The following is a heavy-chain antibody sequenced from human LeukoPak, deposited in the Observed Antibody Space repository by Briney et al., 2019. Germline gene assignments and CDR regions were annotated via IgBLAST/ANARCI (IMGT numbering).Heavy chain of an antibody. D-gene: IGHD6-19*01. Sequence: ASVKVSCKASGGTFSSYAISWVRQAPGQGLEWMGGIIPIFGTANYAQKFQGRVTITADESTSTAHMELSSLRSEDTAVYYCARESSLEAVAGAFDIWGQGTMVTVSS. CDR2: IIPIFGTA. J-gene: IGHJ3*02. V-gene: IGHV1-69*13. CDR3: ARESSLEAVAGAFDI. CDR1: GGTFSSYA.